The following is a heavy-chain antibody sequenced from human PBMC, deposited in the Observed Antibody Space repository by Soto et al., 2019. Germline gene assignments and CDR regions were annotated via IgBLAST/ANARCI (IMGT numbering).Heavy chain of an antibody. CDR1: GGSISSGGYY. V-gene: IGHV4-31*03. Sequence: QVQLQESGPGLVKPSQTLSLTCTVSGGSISSGGYYWSWIRQHPGKGLEWIGYIYYSGTTYYNPSLKRRVTRSVDTSNNQFSLKLSSVTAADTAVYYWARSALPSKSFFDYWGQGTLVTVSS. CDR2: IYYSGTT. D-gene: IGHD6-25*01. J-gene: IGHJ4*02. CDR3: ARSALPSKSFFDY.